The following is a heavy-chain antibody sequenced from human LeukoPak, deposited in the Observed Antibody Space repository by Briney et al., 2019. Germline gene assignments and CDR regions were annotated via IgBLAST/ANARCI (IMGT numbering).Heavy chain of an antibody. D-gene: IGHD3-10*01. Sequence: PSETLSLTCAVYGGSFSGYYWSWIRQPPGKGLEWIGEINHSGSTNYNPSHKSRVTISVDTSKNQFSLKLSSVTAADTAVYYCARGPGLLWFGELFHYFDYWGQGTLVTVSS. V-gene: IGHV4-34*01. CDR3: ARGPGLLWFGELFHYFDY. CDR2: INHSGST. J-gene: IGHJ4*02. CDR1: GGSFSGYY.